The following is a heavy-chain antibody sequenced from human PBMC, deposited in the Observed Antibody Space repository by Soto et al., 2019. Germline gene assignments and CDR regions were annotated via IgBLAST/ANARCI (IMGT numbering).Heavy chain of an antibody. CDR3: ARGVGYSYGNFDY. CDR2: IYYSGST. Sequence: QVQLQESGPGLVKPSQTLSLTCTVSGGSISSGDYYWSWIRQPPGKGLAWIGYIYYSGSTYYNPSLKSRVTISVDTSKNQFSLKLSSVTAADTAVYYCARGVGYSYGNFDYWGQGTLVTVSS. CDR1: GGSISSGDYY. J-gene: IGHJ4*02. D-gene: IGHD5-18*01. V-gene: IGHV4-30-4*01.